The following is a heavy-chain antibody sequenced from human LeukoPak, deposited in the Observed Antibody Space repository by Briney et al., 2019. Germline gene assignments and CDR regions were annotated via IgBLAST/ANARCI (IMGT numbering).Heavy chain of an antibody. D-gene: IGHD3-10*01. Sequence: GGSLRLSCAASGFTFSSYWMNWVRQAPGKGLEWVADIKQDGSDKYYVDSVRGRFTISRDNTKNSLYLQMNSLRAEDTAVYYCARDFYASGSLDYWGQGTLVTVSS. CDR2: IKQDGSDK. CDR3: ARDFYASGSLDY. CDR1: GFTFSSYW. V-gene: IGHV3-7*01. J-gene: IGHJ4*02.